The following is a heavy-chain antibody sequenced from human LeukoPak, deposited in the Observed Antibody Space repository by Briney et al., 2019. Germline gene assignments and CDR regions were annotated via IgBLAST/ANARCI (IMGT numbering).Heavy chain of an antibody. CDR3: AREGTTDPHFDY. Sequence: GGSLRLSCAASGFTFSSYGMHWVRQAPGKGLEWVAVIWYDGSNKYHADSVKGRFTISRDNSKNTLYLQMNSLRAEDTAVYYCAREGTTDPHFDYWGQGTLVTVSS. V-gene: IGHV3-33*01. D-gene: IGHD4-17*01. CDR2: IWYDGSNK. J-gene: IGHJ4*02. CDR1: GFTFSSYG.